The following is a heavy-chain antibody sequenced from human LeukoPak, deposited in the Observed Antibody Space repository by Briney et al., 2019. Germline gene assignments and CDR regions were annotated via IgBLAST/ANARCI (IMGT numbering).Heavy chain of an antibody. V-gene: IGHV3-21*01. Sequence: GSLRLSCAASGFTFSTYTMNWVRQAPGKGLEWVASISSSSTYINYADSPKGRFTISRDNAKNSLYLQMNRLRAEDTAVYYCASQIFGVAHVYWGQGTLVTVSS. CDR1: GFTFSTYT. D-gene: IGHD3-3*01. CDR2: ISSSSTYI. J-gene: IGHJ4*02. CDR3: ASQIFGVAHVY.